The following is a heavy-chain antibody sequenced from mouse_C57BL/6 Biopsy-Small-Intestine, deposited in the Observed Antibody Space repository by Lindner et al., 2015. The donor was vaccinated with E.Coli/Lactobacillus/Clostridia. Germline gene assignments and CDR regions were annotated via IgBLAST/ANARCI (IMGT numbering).Heavy chain of an antibody. V-gene: IGHV1-82*01. CDR3: AERTRLAY. CDR1: GYAFSSSW. J-gene: IGHJ3*01. Sequence: VQLQESGPELVKPGASVKISCKASGYAFSSSWMNWVKQRPGKGLEWIGRILPGDGDTTYNGKFQGKATLTADKSSSIVYMQLSSLTSEDSAVYFCAERTRLAYWGQGTLVTVSA. CDR2: ILPGDGDT.